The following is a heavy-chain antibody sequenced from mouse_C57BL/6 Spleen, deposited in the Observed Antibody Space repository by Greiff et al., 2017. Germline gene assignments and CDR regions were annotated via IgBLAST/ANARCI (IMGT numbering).Heavy chain of an antibody. Sequence: VQLQQSGAELAKPGASVKISCKASGYAFSSYWMNWVKQRPGQGLEWIGQIYPGDGDTNYKGKFKGKATLTADKSSSTAYMQLSSLTSEDSAVYLCARSSTTVVATWRSYFDYWGQGTTLTVSS. CDR2: IYPGDGDT. V-gene: IGHV1-80*01. CDR1: GYAFSSYW. CDR3: ARSSTTVVATWRSYFDY. D-gene: IGHD1-1*01. J-gene: IGHJ2*01.